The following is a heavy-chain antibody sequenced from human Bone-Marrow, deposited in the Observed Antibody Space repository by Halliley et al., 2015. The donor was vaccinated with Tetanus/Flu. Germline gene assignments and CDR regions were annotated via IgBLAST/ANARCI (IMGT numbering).Heavy chain of an antibody. Sequence: GYINYRGGPSSTPSLGSRVPISGDTSKNHVSLRLVSVTAADTAVYYCARTFYLETGEYGMDVWGQGTTVTVSS. V-gene: IGHV4-30-4*01. D-gene: IGHD1-1*01. J-gene: IGHJ6*02. CDR3: ARTFYLETGEYGMDV. CDR2: INYRGGP.